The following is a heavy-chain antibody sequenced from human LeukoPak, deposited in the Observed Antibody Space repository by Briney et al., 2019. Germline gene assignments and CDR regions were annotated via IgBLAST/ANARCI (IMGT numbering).Heavy chain of an antibody. D-gene: IGHD3-16*01. CDR3: ARTLGPFGGKISQNGFAP. Sequence: ASVKVSCKASEYTFTNYDINWVRQATGQGLEWMGWINPNSGNTGYTQKFQGRVTMTRNTSLTTAYMELTSLKSEDTAVYYCARTLGPFGGKISQNGFAPGGQGPLVPVSS. V-gene: IGHV1-8*01. J-gene: IGHJ5*02. CDR1: EYTFTNYD. CDR2: INPNSGNT.